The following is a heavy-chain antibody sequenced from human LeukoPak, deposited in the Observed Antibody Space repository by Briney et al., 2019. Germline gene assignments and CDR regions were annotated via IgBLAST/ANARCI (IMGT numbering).Heavy chain of an antibody. Sequence: SETLSLTCTVSGGSISSSSYYWGWIRQPPGKGLEWIGSIYYSGSTYYTPSLKSRVTISVDTSKNQFSLKLSSVTAADTAVYYCARQGYDFWSGYPGHYYYYMDVWGKGTTVTVSS. CDR3: ARQGYDFWSGYPGHYYYYMDV. V-gene: IGHV4-39*01. CDR2: IYYSGST. CDR1: GGSISSSSYY. D-gene: IGHD3-3*01. J-gene: IGHJ6*03.